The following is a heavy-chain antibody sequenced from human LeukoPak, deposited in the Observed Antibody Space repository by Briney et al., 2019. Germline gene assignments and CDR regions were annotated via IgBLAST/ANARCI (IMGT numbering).Heavy chain of an antibody. V-gene: IGHV3-21*01. CDR1: GFTFNTYS. J-gene: IGHJ6*04. Sequence: GGSLRLSCEASGFTFNTYSMNWARQAPGKGLEWVSSIDSSGGYMFYADSVKGRFIISRDNAKNSLYLQMNSLRAEDTAVYYCAELGITMIGGVWGKGTTVTISS. D-gene: IGHD3-10*02. CDR2: IDSSGGYM. CDR3: AELGITMIGGV.